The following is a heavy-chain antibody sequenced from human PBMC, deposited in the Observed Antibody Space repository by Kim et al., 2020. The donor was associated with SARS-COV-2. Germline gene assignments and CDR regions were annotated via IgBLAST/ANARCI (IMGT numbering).Heavy chain of an antibody. D-gene: IGHD3-22*01. CDR1: GFTFSSYA. CDR3: SRAGYDSSGYYDTKGSFDI. V-gene: IGHV3-30-3*01. J-gene: IGHJ3*02. Sequence: GGSLRLSCAASGFTFSSYAMHWVRQAPGKGLEWVAVISYDGSNKYYADSVKGRFTISTDNSKNTLYLQMNSLRAEDTAVYYCSRAGYDSSGYYDTKGSFDIWGQGTMVTVSS. CDR2: ISYDGSNK.